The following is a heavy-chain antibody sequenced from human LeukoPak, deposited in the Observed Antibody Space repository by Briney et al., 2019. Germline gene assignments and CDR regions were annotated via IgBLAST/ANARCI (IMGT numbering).Heavy chain of an antibody. CDR3: ARDILGRSNGGSNYFGMEV. D-gene: IGHD2-15*01. V-gene: IGHV1-2*04. CDR2: IDLYTGGA. Sequence: ASVKVSCKASGGTFSSYAISWVRQAPEQGLEWMGCIDLYTGGAHYAQKFQDWLSMTRDTSINTAYMELSSLRSDDAAVYYCARDILGRSNGGSNYFGMEVWGQGTTVTVSS. J-gene: IGHJ6*02. CDR1: GGTFSSYA.